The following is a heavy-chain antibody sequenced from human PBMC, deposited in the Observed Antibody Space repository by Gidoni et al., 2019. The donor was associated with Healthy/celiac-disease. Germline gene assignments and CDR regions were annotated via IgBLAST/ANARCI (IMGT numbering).Heavy chain of an antibody. V-gene: IGHV1-24*01. CDR1: VYTLPELP. CDR3: AVLLWFGESEKVFDY. Sequence: QVQLVQSGAEVKKPGASVKVSCKVSVYTLPELPMHWVRQAPGKGLEWMGGFDPEDGETIYAQKFQGRVTMTEDTSTDTAYMELSSLRSEDTAVYYCAVLLWFGESEKVFDYWGQGTLVTVSS. D-gene: IGHD3-10*01. J-gene: IGHJ4*02. CDR2: FDPEDGET.